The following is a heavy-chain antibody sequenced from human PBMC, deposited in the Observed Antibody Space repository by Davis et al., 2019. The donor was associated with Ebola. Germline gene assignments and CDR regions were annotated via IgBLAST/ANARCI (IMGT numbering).Heavy chain of an antibody. D-gene: IGHD6-19*01. Sequence: LRLSCSVSGASISDGDYYWSWIRQPPGKGLEWIAYMFYSGTTNYNPSLQSRVIISVDTSTNQFSLKLSSVTAADTAVYSCARVYSSGWYGWFDPWGPGTLVTVSA. J-gene: IGHJ5*02. V-gene: IGHV4-30-4*01. CDR1: GASISDGDYY. CDR3: ARVYSSGWYGWFDP. CDR2: MFYSGTT.